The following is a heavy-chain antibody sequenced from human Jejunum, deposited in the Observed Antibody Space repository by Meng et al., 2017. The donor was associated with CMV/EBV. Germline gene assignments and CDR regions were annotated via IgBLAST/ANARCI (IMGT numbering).Heavy chain of an antibody. D-gene: IGHD2-2*01. Sequence: QVQLVQSGSELKKPGASVKVSCKASGYTFTSYAMNWVRQAPGQGLEWMGWINPNTGGTNYAPKFQDRVTMTRDTSITTAYMDLSSLRSEDTAVYYCARTGCSSSSCYDYWGQGTLVTVSS. CDR3: ARTGCSSSSCYDY. CDR2: INPNTGGT. V-gene: IGHV1-2*02. CDR1: GYTFTSYA. J-gene: IGHJ4*02.